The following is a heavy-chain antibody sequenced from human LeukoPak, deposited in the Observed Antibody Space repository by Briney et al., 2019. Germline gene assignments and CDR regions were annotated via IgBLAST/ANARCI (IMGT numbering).Heavy chain of an antibody. CDR2: INPDGSQK. V-gene: IGHV3-7*01. CDR1: GFTISNHW. J-gene: IGHJ3*02. D-gene: IGHD4-17*01. Sequence: AGGSLRLSCAASGFTISNHWLTWVRQAPGRGLEWVAHINPDGSQKDCVDSVTGRFTISRDNAKNSVYLQVNSLRAEDTALYYCARGHYGLDIWGQGTTVTVSS. CDR3: ARGHYGLDI.